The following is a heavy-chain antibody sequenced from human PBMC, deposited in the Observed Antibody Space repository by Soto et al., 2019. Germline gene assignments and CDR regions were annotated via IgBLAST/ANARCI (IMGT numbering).Heavy chain of an antibody. V-gene: IGHV4-31*03. J-gene: IGHJ4*02. CDR3: ARGSERRSSGWYPVFDY. CDR1: GGSISSGGYY. Sequence: QVQLQESGPGLVKPSQTLSLNCTVSGGSISSGGYYWSWIRQHPGKGLEWIGYIYYSGSTYYNPFLKSRVTISVDTSKNQFSLKLSSVTAADTAVYYCARGSERRSSGWYPVFDYWGQGTLVTVSS. D-gene: IGHD6-19*01. CDR2: IYYSGST.